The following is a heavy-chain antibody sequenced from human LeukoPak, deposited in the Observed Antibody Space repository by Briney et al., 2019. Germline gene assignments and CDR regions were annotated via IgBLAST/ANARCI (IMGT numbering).Heavy chain of an antibody. D-gene: IGHD3-3*01. J-gene: IGHJ4*02. Sequence: ASVKVSCKASGYTFTGYYMHWVRQAPGQGLEWMGWINPNSGGTNYAQKFQGRVTMTRDTSISTAYMELSRLRSDDTAVYYCARVLIFGVVIIGYFDYWGQGTLVTVSS. CDR2: INPNSGGT. CDR1: GYTFTGYY. V-gene: IGHV1-2*02. CDR3: ARVLIFGVVIIGYFDY.